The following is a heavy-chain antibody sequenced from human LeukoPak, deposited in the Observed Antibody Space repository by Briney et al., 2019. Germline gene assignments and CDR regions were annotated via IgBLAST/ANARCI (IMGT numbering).Heavy chain of an antibody. CDR2: ISSSSSTI. CDR3: ARASGIAVAGAYFDY. J-gene: IGHJ4*02. V-gene: IGHV3-48*01. Sequence: GGSLRLSCAASGFTFSSYSMNWVRQAPGKGLEWVSYISSSSSTIYYADSVKGRFTISRDNAKNSLYLQMNSLRAEDTAVYYCARASGIAVAGAYFDYWGQGTLVTVSS. D-gene: IGHD6-19*01. CDR1: GFTFSSYS.